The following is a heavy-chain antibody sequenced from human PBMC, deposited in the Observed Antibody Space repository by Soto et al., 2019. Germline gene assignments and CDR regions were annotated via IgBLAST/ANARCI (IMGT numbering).Heavy chain of an antibody. CDR2: IGFAGNNK. Sequence: QVQLVESGGGVVQPGRSLRLSCVASGFPFDSYGIHWVRRAPGKGLEWVATIGFAGNNKYYADSVKGRFTIARDNSQKTRYIHINSLNVDDTAMYYCARAHSTSWHYFDYWGPGTLVTVSS. J-gene: IGHJ4*02. D-gene: IGHD6-19*01. V-gene: IGHV3-33*01. CDR3: ARAHSTSWHYFDY. CDR1: GFPFDSYG.